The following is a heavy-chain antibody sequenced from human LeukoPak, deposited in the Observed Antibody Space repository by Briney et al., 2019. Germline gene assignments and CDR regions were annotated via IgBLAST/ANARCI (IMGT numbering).Heavy chain of an antibody. J-gene: IGHJ1*01. CDR1: GFTFSSYS. D-gene: IGHD2-21*01. Sequence: PGGSLRLSCAASGFTFSSYSMSWVRRAPGKGLERVSAISGGGDNTYYTDSVRGRFTISRDNSKDTLYLQIYSLRDEDTAVYYCARGSTVWGYEYFPHWGQGTLVTVSS. V-gene: IGHV3-23*01. CDR3: ARGSTVWGYEYFPH. CDR2: ISGGGDNT.